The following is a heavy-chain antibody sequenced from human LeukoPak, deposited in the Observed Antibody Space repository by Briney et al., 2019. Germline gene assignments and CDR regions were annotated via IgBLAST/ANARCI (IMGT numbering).Heavy chain of an antibody. CDR1: GFTFSDYY. CDR3: ARDRGTYRLFDI. V-gene: IGHV3-11*01. J-gene: IGHJ3*02. CDR2: MSSSGISL. Sequence: PGGSLRLSCAASGFTFSDYYMSWIRQAPGKGLECVAYMSSSGISLYYADSVKGRFTISRDNAMNSLYLQMNSLRAEDTAVYYCARDRGTYRLFDIWGQGTMVTVSS.